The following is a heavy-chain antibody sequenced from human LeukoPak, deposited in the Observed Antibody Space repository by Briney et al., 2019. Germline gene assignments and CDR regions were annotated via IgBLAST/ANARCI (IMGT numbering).Heavy chain of an antibody. CDR1: GYTFTSYF. Sequence: ASVKVSCKASGYTFTSYFMHWVRQAPGQGLEWMGIINPSGGSTNYAQKFQGRVTMTRDTSISTAYMELSGLRFDDSAIYYCARGSLGDTTLTPCDFWGRGTLVTVSS. CDR3: ARGSLGDTTLTPCDF. J-gene: IGHJ4*02. CDR2: INPSGGST. D-gene: IGHD1-26*01. V-gene: IGHV1-46*01.